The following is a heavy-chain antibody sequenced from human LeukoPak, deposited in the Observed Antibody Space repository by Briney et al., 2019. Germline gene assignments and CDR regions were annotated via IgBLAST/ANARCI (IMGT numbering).Heavy chain of an antibody. CDR1: RFTFSSYG. CDR3: AKGLSSSSKFDY. D-gene: IGHD6-6*01. V-gene: IGHV3-30*02. J-gene: IGHJ4*02. Sequence: GGSLRLSCAASRFTFSSYGMHWVRQAPGKGLEWVAFIRYDGSNKYYADSVKGRFTISRDNSKNTLYLQMNSLRAEDTAVYYCAKGLSSSSKFDYWGQGTLVTVSS. CDR2: IRYDGSNK.